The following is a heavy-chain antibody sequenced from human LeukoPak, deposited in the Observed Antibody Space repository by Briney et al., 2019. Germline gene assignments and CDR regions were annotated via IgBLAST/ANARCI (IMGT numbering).Heavy chain of an antibody. J-gene: IGHJ6*04. CDR1: GFTFSDYY. Sequence: PGGSLRLSCAASGFTFSDYYMSWIRQAPGKGLEWVSYISSSSSYTNYADSVKGRFTISRDNARNSLYLQMNSLRAEDTAVYYCARAYYDILTGEIDYGMYVWGKGTTVTVSS. D-gene: IGHD3-9*01. CDR3: ARAYYDILTGEIDYGMYV. CDR2: ISSSSSYT. V-gene: IGHV3-11*06.